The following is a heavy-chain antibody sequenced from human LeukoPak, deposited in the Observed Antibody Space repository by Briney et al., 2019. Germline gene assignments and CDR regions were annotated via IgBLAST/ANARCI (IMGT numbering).Heavy chain of an antibody. D-gene: IGHD3-22*01. CDR2: ISGSAGNT. J-gene: IGHJ4*02. V-gene: IGHV3-23*01. Sequence: GGSLRLSCAASGFTISSYVMTWVRQAPGRGLEWVSGISGSAGNTYYADSVKGRFTISRDNAKNTLDLQMNSLRAEDTAEYYCAKVGPGYDRSGYYDNWGQGTLVTVPS. CDR1: GFTISSYV. CDR3: AKVGPGYDRSGYYDN.